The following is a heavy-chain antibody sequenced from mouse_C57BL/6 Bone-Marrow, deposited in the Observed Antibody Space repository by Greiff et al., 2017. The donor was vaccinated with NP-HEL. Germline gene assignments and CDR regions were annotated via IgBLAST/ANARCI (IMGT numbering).Heavy chain of an antibody. V-gene: IGHV5-6*01. J-gene: IGHJ2*01. CDR2: ISSGGSYP. D-gene: IGHD1-1*01. CDR1: GFTFSSYG. CDR3: ARSYGGY. Sequence: EVNLVESGGDLVKPGGSLKLSCAASGFTFSSYGMSWVRQTPDKRLEWVATISSGGSYPYYPDSVKGRFTISRDNAKNTLYLQMSSLKSEDTAMYYCARSYGGYWGQGTTLTVSS.